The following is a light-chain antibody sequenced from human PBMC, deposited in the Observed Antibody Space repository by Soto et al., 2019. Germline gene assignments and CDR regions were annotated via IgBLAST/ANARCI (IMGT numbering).Light chain of an antibody. V-gene: IGKV3-15*01. J-gene: IGKJ5*01. Sequence: ETVMTQSPATLSVSPGGRVTLSCRASQIIRTNLAWYQQKPGQAPRLLIFGASTRATGIPARFSGSGSGTEFTLTISSLQSEDFAVYYCQQYNKWPPITFGQGTRLENK. CDR2: GAS. CDR3: QQYNKWPPIT. CDR1: QIIRTN.